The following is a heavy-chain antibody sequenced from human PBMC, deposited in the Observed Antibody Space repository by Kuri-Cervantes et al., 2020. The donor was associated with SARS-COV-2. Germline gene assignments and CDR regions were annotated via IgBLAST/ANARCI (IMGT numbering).Heavy chain of an antibody. Sequence: ASVKVSCKASGYTFTSYDINWVRQATGQGLEWMGWMNPNSGNTGYAQKFQGRVTMTTDTSTSTAYMELSSLRSEDTAVYYCAREGDSSSSMSYYYYYMDVWGKGTTVTVSS. J-gene: IGHJ6*03. CDR1: GYTFTSYD. CDR2: MNPNSGNT. V-gene: IGHV1-8*01. D-gene: IGHD6-6*01. CDR3: AREGDSSSSMSYYYYYMDV.